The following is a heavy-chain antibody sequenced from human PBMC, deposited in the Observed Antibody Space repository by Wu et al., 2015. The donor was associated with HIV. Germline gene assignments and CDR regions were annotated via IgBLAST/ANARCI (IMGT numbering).Heavy chain of an antibody. Sequence: QVQLVQSGAEVKKPGSSVKVSCKASGGTFSNYGISWVRQAPGQGLEWMGGINPLFGTTKHAERFQDRVTFTTDESKSTAYMELSSLRSEDTAVYYCARNTDSVATSLYSLGVWGQGTTVTVSS. D-gene: IGHD5-12*01. J-gene: IGHJ6*02. V-gene: IGHV1-69*05. CDR3: ARNTDSVATSLYSLGV. CDR1: GGTFSNYG. CDR2: INPLFGTT.